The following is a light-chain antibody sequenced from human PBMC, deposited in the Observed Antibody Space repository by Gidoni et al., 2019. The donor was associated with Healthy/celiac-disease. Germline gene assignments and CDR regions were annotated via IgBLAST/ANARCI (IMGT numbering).Light chain of an antibody. V-gene: IGKV1-5*01. CDR3: QQYNSYSFT. CDR2: DAS. CDR1: QSISSW. Sequence: DIQMTQSPSTLPASVGDRVTIPCRASQSISSWLAWYQQKPGKAPKLLIYDASSWESGVPSRFSGSGSGTEFTLTISSLQPDDFATYYCQQYNSYSFTFGPGTKVDIK. J-gene: IGKJ3*01.